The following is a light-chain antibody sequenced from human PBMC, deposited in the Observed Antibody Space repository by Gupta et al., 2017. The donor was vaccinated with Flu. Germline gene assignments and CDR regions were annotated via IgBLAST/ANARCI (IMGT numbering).Light chain of an antibody. CDR1: QDITDY. V-gene: IGKV1-33*01. CDR2: DAS. J-gene: IGKJ4*01. CDR3: QQDDNLPHT. Sequence: DIQMTQSPSSLSASVGDRVTITCQASQDITDYLNWYQLKPGKAPKLLIYDASNLETGVPSSFSGSGSGTDFTFTISSLQPEDIATYYCQQDDNLPHTFGGGTKVEIK.